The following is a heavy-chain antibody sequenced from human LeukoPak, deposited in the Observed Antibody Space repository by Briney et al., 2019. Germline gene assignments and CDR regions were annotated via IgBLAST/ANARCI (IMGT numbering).Heavy chain of an antibody. CDR2: IYSGGST. CDR3: ARDHDYDFWSGPPTPLDY. V-gene: IGHV3-66*01. D-gene: IGHD3-3*01. Sequence: GGSLRLSCAASEFSVGSNYMTWVRQAPGKGLEWVSLIYSGGSTYYADSVKGRFTISRDNSKNTLYLQMNSLRAEDTAVYYCARDHDYDFWSGPPTPLDYWGQGTLVTVSS. J-gene: IGHJ4*02. CDR1: EFSVGSNY.